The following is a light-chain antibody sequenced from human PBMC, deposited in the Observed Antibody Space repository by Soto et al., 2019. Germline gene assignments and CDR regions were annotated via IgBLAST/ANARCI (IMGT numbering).Light chain of an antibody. CDR1: SSDVGSYNL. J-gene: IGLJ1*01. Sequence: QSVLTQPASVSGSPGQSISISCTRTSSDVGSYNLVSWYQQHPGKAPKVMIYEVSKRPSGVSNRFSGSKSGNTASLTISGLQAEDESDYYSCSYGASYVFVTVTKFTVL. V-gene: IGLV2-23*02. CDR3: CSYGASYV. CDR2: EVS.